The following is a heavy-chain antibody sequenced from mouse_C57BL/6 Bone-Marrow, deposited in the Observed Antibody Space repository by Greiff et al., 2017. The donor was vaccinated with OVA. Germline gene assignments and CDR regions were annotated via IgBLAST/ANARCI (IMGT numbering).Heavy chain of an antibody. CDR2: ISSGGSYT. CDR1: GFTFSSYG. D-gene: IGHD2-1*01. V-gene: IGHV5-6*01. CDR3: ASSTYFDY. J-gene: IGHJ2*01. Sequence: EVKLVESGGDLVKPGGSLKLSCAASGFTFSSYGMSWVRQTPDKRLEWVATISSGGSYTYYQDSVKGRFTISRDNAKNTLYLQMSSLKSEDTAMYYCASSTYFDYWGQGTTLTVSS.